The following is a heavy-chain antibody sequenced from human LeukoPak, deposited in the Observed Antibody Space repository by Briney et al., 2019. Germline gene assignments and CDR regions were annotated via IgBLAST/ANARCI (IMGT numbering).Heavy chain of an antibody. CDR3: ARAPKYYYDSSGSSNWFDP. Sequence: GGSLRLSCAASGFTFSSYSMNWVRQAPGKGLEWVSSISSSSSYIYYADSVKGRFTISRDNAKNSLYLQMNSLRAEDTAVYYCARAPKYYYDSSGSSNWFDPWGQGTLVTVSS. CDR1: GFTFSSYS. J-gene: IGHJ5*02. CDR2: ISSSSSYI. V-gene: IGHV3-21*01. D-gene: IGHD3-22*01.